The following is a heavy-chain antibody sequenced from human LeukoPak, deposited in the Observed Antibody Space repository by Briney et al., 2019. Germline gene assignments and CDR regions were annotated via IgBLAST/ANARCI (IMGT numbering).Heavy chain of an antibody. Sequence: GGSLRLSCAASGFTFSSYSMNWVRQAPGKGLEWVSSISSSSSYIYYADSVKGRFTISRDNAKNSLYLQMNSLRAEDTAVYYCARATLGYCSSTSCYLGWGQGTMVTVSS. V-gene: IGHV3-21*01. CDR3: ARATLGYCSSTSCYLG. J-gene: IGHJ3*01. CDR2: ISSSSSYI. D-gene: IGHD2-2*01. CDR1: GFTFSSYS.